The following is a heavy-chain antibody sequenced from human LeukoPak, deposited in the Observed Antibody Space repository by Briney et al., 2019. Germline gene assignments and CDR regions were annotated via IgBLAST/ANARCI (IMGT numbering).Heavy chain of an antibody. J-gene: IGHJ4*02. CDR3: AKGEVEMATICPDY. V-gene: IGHV3-30*18. D-gene: IGHD5-24*01. Sequence: GRSLRLSCAASGFTFSSYGMHWVRQAPGKGLEWVAVISYDGSNKYYADSVKGRFTISRDNSKNTLYLQMNSLRAEDTAVYYCAKGEVEMATICPDYWGQGTLVTVSS. CDR2: ISYDGSNK. CDR1: GFTFSSYG.